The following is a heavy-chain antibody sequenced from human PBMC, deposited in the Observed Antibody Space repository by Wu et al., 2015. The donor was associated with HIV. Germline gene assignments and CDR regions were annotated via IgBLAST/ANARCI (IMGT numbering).Heavy chain of an antibody. V-gene: IGHV1-18*01. J-gene: IGHJ4*02. CDR1: GYTFTSYA. D-gene: IGHD1-26*01. CDR2: ISTYNTNT. Sequence: QVQLVQSGVEVKKPGASVKVSCKASGYTFTSYAITWVRQAPGQGLEWMGWISTYNTNTNYAQKFQGRVTMTTDTSTNTAYMELRGLRSDDTAIYYCARGRELLRDWGQGTLVTVSS. CDR3: ARGRELLRD.